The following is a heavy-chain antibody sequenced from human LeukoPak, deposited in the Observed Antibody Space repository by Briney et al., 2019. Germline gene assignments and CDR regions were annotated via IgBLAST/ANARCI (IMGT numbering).Heavy chain of an antibody. CDR3: ARVDAYCSGGSCYPSRSDP. V-gene: IGHV4-30-4*01. CDR2: IYYSGST. Sequence: SETLSLTCTVSGGSISSDDYYWSWIRQPPGKGLEWIGYIYYSGSTYYNPSLKSRVTISVDTSKNQFSLKLSSVTAADTAVYYCARVDAYCSGGSCYPSRSDPWGQGTLVTVSS. J-gene: IGHJ5*02. CDR1: GGSISSDDYY. D-gene: IGHD2-15*01.